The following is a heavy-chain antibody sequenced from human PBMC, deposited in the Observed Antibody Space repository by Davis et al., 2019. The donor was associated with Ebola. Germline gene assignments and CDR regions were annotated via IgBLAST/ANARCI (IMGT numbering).Heavy chain of an antibody. J-gene: IGHJ5*02. CDR3: VRGPHVQGFDP. CDR2: INHSGST. CDR1: GGSFSGYY. V-gene: IGHV4-34*01. Sequence: MPSETLSLTCAVYGGSFSGYYWSWIRQPPGKGLEWIGEINHSGSTNYNPSLKSRVTISVDTSKNQFSLKLSSVTAADTAVYYCVRGPHVQGFDPWGQGTLVTVSS.